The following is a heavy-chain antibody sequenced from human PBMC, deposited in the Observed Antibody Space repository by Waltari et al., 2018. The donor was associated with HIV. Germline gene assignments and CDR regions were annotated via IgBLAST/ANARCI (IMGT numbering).Heavy chain of an antibody. CDR3: TTEGLYCSGGTCYSRFDP. V-gene: IGHV1-24*01. D-gene: IGHD2-15*01. CDR1: GYTLSELS. CDR2: FDPEAGKT. J-gene: IGHJ5*02. Sequence: QVPLVQSGAEVKKPGASVKVSCKVSGYTLSELSMHWVRQAPGKGLEWMGGFDPEAGKTIYAQNFQGRVTMTDDAATETAYMELSSLRSEDTAVYYCTTEGLYCSGGTCYSRFDPWGQGTLVTVSS.